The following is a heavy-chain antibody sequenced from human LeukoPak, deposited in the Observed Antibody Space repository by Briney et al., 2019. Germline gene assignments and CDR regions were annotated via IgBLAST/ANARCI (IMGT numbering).Heavy chain of an antibody. Sequence: SETLSLTCTVSGGSISSHYWSWIRQPPGKGLEWIGYIYYSGSTNYNPSLKSRVTISVDTSKNQFSLKLSSVTAADTAVYYCARAISSWANYYYYYYMDVWGKGTTVTVSS. CDR3: ARAISSWANYYYYYYMDV. D-gene: IGHD6-13*01. V-gene: IGHV4-59*11. CDR1: GGSISSHY. CDR2: IYYSGST. J-gene: IGHJ6*03.